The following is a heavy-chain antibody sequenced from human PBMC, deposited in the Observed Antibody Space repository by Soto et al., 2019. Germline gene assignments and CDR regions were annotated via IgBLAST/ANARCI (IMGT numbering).Heavy chain of an antibody. Sequence: QITLKESGPTLVKPTQTLTLTCTFSGFSLNTSGVGVGWLRQPPGKALEWLAVIYWDDDKRYSPSLKSRLTITKDTPKNQVVLTMTNMDPVDTATYYCSHRVRFMVDPGGPGTLVTVSS. CDR2: IYWDDDK. D-gene: IGHD3-3*01. CDR1: GFSLNTSGVG. J-gene: IGHJ5*02. V-gene: IGHV2-5*02. CDR3: SHRVRFMVDP.